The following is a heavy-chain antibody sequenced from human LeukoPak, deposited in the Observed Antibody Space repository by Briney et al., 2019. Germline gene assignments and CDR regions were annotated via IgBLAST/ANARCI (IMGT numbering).Heavy chain of an antibody. Sequence: ASVKLSCNASGYTFTGYYMHWVRQAPGQGLEWMGWIDPNSGGTNYAQKFQGRVTMTRDTSISTAYMELSRLRSDDTAVYYCASLTAGTDAFDIWGQGTMVTVSS. CDR1: GYTFTGYY. J-gene: IGHJ3*02. CDR3: ASLTAGTDAFDI. V-gene: IGHV1-2*02. CDR2: IDPNSGGT. D-gene: IGHD1-14*01.